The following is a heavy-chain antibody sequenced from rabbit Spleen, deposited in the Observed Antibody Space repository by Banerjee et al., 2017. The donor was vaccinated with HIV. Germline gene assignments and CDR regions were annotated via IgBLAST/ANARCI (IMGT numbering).Heavy chain of an antibody. D-gene: IGHD3-1*01. CDR1: GFSFSSSYY. V-gene: IGHV1S45*01. CDR3: ARDGAAGTYGYDL. Sequence: QEQLVESGGGLVQPEGSLTLTCTASGFSFSSSYYMCWVRQAPGKGLEWIGCINTGSSGSAYYASWVISRFTISKTSSTTVTLQMTSLTGADTATYFCARDGAAGTYGYDLWGPGTLVTVS. J-gene: IGHJ4*01. CDR2: INTGSSGSA.